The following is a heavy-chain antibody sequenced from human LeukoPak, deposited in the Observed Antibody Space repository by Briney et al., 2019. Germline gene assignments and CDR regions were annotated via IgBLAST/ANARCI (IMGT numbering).Heavy chain of an antibody. CDR2: ISWDGGST. CDR1: GFTFDDYA. J-gene: IGHJ4*02. Sequence: GGSLRLSCAASGFTFDDYAMHWVRHAPGKGLEWVSLISWDGGSTYYADSVKGRFTISRDNSKNSLYLQMNSLRAEDTALYYCAKVGGYRFLEWEIDYWGQGTLVTVSS. CDR3: AKVGGYRFLEWEIDY. V-gene: IGHV3-43D*03. D-gene: IGHD3-3*01.